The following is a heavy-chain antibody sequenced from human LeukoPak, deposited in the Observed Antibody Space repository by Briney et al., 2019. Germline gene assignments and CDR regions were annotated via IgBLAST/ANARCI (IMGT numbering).Heavy chain of an antibody. CDR2: IHHSGST. D-gene: IGHD6-19*01. CDR1: GYSISSGYY. Sequence: SETLSLTCAVSGYSISSGYYWGWIRQPPGKGLEWIGSIHHSGSTYYNPSLKSRVTISVDTSKNQFCLKLSSVTAADTAVYYCARGGSSGWFEGYFDYWGQGTLVTVSS. J-gene: IGHJ4*02. CDR3: ARGGSSGWFEGYFDY. V-gene: IGHV4-38-2*01.